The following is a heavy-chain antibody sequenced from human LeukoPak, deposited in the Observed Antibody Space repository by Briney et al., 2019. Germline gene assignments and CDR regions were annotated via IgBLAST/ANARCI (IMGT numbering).Heavy chain of an antibody. V-gene: IGHV4-39*07. CDR1: GDSISSSSSY. CDR2: IYYSGST. D-gene: IGHD4-17*01. CDR3: ARASFYGEDAFDI. J-gene: IGHJ3*02. Sequence: SETLSLTCSVSGDSISSSSSYWGWIRQPPGKGLEWIGSIYYSGSTYYNTSLKSRVTISVDTSKNQFSLKLSSVTAADTAVYYCARASFYGEDAFDIWGQGTMVTVSS.